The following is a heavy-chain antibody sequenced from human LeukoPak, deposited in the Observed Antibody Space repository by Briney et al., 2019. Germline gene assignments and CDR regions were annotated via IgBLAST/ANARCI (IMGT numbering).Heavy chain of an antibody. Sequence: ASLKVSCKASGYTFTNYYMHWVRQAPGQGLEWVSVINPSGGSTTYAQKFQGRVTMPTDTSTSTVYMDLNSLRSEDTAIYYCASDYGSGNYYHFDYWGQGTLVTVSS. D-gene: IGHD3-10*01. V-gene: IGHV1-46*01. J-gene: IGHJ4*02. CDR2: INPSGGST. CDR3: ASDYGSGNYYHFDY. CDR1: GYTFTNYY.